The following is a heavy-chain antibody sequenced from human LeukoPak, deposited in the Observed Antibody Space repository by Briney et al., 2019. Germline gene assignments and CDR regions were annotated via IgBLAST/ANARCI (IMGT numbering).Heavy chain of an antibody. CDR2: ISGSGGIT. J-gene: IGHJ4*02. CDR3: AKDLTSVGATNY. V-gene: IGHV3-23*01. D-gene: IGHD1-26*01. CDR1: GFTFSSYA. Sequence: GGSLRLSCAASGFTFSSYAMTWVRQAPGKGLEWVSVISGSGGITYYADSVKGRFTISRDNSKNTLYLQMNSLRAEDTAVYFCAKDLTSVGATNYWGQGTQVTVSS.